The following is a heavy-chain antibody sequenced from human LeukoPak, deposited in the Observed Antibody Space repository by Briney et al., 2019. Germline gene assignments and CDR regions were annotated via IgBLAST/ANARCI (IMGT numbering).Heavy chain of an antibody. CDR3: ARDHYYDSSGYLWYAFDI. J-gene: IGHJ3*02. D-gene: IGHD3-22*01. CDR2: IIPIFGTA. V-gene: IGHV1-69*13. CDR1: GGTFSSYA. Sequence: SVKVSCKASGGTFSSYAISWVRQAPGQGLEWMGGIIPIFGTANYAQKFQGRVTITADESTSTAYMELSSLRSEDTAVYYCARDHYYDSSGYLWYAFDIWGQGTMVTVSS.